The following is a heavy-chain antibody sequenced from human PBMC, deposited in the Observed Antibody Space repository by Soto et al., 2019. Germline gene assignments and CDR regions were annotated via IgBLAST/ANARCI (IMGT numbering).Heavy chain of an antibody. CDR2: IYYSGST. CDR3: ARGGIPPSGYGIAYAMDV. D-gene: IGHD1-26*01. J-gene: IGHJ6*02. Sequence: SETLSLTCTVSGVSISGSRYYWGWIRQPPGRGLEWIGNIYYSGSTYYTPALKSRVTLSVETSKNQFSLNLNSVTAADTAVYYCARGGIPPSGYGIAYAMDVWGQGTTVTVSS. CDR1: GVSISGSRYY. V-gene: IGHV4-39*01.